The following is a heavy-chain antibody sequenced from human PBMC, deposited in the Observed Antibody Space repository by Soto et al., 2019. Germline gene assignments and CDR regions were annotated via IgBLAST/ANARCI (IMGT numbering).Heavy chain of an antibody. Sequence: EGQLFESGGGLVQPGGSLRLSCAASGFIFSDYAMSWVRQAPGKGLEWVSVIGGGGGGRLYADSVKGRFTVSRDDSRNTLYLQMESLRAEDTAVYYCAKDSFGRNGIHAPFDIWGQGTMVSVSS. CDR1: GFIFSDYA. CDR2: IGGGGGGR. V-gene: IGHV3-23*01. CDR3: AKDSFGRNGIHAPFDI. J-gene: IGHJ3*02. D-gene: IGHD3-16*01.